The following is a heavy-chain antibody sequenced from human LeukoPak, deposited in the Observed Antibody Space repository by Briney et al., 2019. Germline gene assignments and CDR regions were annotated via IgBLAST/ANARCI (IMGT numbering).Heavy chain of an antibody. V-gene: IGHV1-69*05. CDR2: IIPIFGTA. D-gene: IGHD6-13*01. Sequence: SVKVSCKASGGTFSRYAISWVRQAPGQGLEWMGGIIPIFGTANYAQKFQGRVTITTDESTSTAYMGLSSLRSEDTAVYYCAMGGSSSWYWYFDLWGRGTLVTVSS. J-gene: IGHJ2*01. CDR3: AMGGSSSWYWYFDL. CDR1: GGTFSRYA.